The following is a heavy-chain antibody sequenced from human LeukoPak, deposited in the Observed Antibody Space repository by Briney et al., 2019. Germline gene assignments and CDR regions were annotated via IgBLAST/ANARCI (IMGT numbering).Heavy chain of an antibody. V-gene: IGHV3-7*03. Sequence: GGSLRLSCVASGFTFSDYWMTWVRQAPGTGLEWVANIKQDGDEKYYVDSVKGRFTISRDNAKNSLHLQMDNLRAEDTAVYYCARPKNRENYWRAFDIWGQGTMVTVSS. CDR3: ARPKNRENYWRAFDI. CDR2: IKQDGDEK. J-gene: IGHJ3*02. D-gene: IGHD1-7*01. CDR1: GFTFSDYW.